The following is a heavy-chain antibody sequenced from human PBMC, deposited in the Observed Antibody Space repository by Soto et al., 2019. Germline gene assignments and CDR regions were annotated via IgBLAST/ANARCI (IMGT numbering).Heavy chain of an antibody. V-gene: IGHV4-59*08. CDR1: GGSISSYY. CDR3: ASVPVLRYFDWFFDY. Sequence: SETLSLTCTVSGGSISSYYWSWIRQPPGKGLEWIGYIYYSGSTNYNPSLKSRVTISVDTSKNQFSLKLSSVTAADTAVYYCASVPVLRYFDWFFDYWGQGTLVTVSS. D-gene: IGHD3-9*01. CDR2: IYYSGST. J-gene: IGHJ4*02.